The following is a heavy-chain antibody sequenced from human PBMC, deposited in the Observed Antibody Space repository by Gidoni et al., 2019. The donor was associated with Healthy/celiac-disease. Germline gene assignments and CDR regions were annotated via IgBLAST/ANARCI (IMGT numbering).Heavy chain of an antibody. CDR1: GYSFTSYW. CDR2: IYPGDSDT. J-gene: IGHJ6*02. D-gene: IGHD2-2*01. V-gene: IGHV5-51*01. Sequence: EVQLVQSGAEVKKPGESLKISCKGSGYSFTSYWIGWVRQMPGKGLEWMGIIYPGDSDTRYSPSFQGQVTISADKSISTAYLQWSSLKASDTAMYYCARHWAYCSSTSCFYYYGMDVWGQGTTVTVSS. CDR3: ARHWAYCSSTSCFYYYGMDV.